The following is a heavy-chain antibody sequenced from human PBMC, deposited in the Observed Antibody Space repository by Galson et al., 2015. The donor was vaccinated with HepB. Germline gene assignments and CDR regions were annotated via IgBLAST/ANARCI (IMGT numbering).Heavy chain of an antibody. CDR2: INHSGST. CDR3: ARGGWGDTAMVA. V-gene: IGHV4-34*01. CDR1: GGSFSGYY. J-gene: IGHJ5*02. Sequence: ETLSLTCAVYGGSFSGYYWSWIRQPPGKGLEWIGEINHSGSTNYNPSLKSRVTISVDTSKSQFSLKLSSVTAADTAVYYCARGGWGDTAMVAWGQGTLVTVSS. D-gene: IGHD5-18*01.